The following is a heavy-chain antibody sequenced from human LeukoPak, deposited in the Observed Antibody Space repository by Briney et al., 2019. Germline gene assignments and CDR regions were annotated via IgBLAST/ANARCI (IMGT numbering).Heavy chain of an antibody. J-gene: IGHJ4*02. V-gene: IGHV3-66*01. CDR3: ARGNTVTNFDY. CDR2: IYCGGST. Sequence: GGSLRLSCAASGFTVSSNYMSWVRQAPGKGLEWVSVIYCGGSTYYADSVKGRFTISRDNSKNTLYLQMNSLRAEDTAVYYCARGNTVTNFDYWGQGTLVTVCS. D-gene: IGHD4-17*01. CDR1: GFTVSSNY.